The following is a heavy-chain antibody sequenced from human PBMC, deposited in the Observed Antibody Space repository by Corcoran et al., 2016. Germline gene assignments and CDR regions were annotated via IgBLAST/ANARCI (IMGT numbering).Heavy chain of an antibody. CDR1: GFTFSSYW. Sequence: EVQLVESGGGLVQPGGSLRLSCAASGFTFSSYWMSWVRQAPGKGLEWVANIKQDGSEKYYVDSVKGRFTISRDNAKNSLYLQMNSLRAEDTAVYYCASSTICSGGSCYGYWGQGSLVTVSS. D-gene: IGHD2-15*01. V-gene: IGHV3-7*03. CDR2: IKQDGSEK. CDR3: ASSTICSGGSCYGY. J-gene: IGHJ4*02.